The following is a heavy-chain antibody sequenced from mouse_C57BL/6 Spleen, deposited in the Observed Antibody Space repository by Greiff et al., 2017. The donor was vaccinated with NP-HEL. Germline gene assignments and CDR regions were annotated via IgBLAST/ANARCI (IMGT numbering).Heavy chain of an antibody. J-gene: IGHJ2*01. D-gene: IGHD1-1*02. CDR1: GYTFTSYW. V-gene: IGHV1-52*01. Sequence: QVQLKQPGAELVRPGSSVKLSCKASGYTFTSYWMHWVKQRPIQGLEWIGNIDPSDSETHYNQKFKDKATLTVDKSSSTAYMQLSSLTSEDSAVYYCARSGGYYVDYWGQGTTLTVSS. CDR2: IDPSDSET. CDR3: ARSGGYYVDY.